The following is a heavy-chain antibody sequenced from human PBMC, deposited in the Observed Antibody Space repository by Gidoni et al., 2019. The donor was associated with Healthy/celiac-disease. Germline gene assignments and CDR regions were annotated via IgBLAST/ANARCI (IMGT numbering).Heavy chain of an antibody. CDR2: IYSGCIT. CDR1: GFTVSSNY. Sequence: EVQLVESGGGLVQPGGSLRLSCAASGFTVSSNYMSWFRQAPGKGLEWVSVIYSGCITYYADSVKGRFTISRDNSKNILYLQMNSLRAEDTAVYYCAGTIDYYDSTGPQVTHAFVIWGQVTMVTVSS. V-gene: IGHV3-66*01. CDR3: AGTIDYYDSTGPQVTHAFVI. D-gene: IGHD3-22*01. J-gene: IGHJ3*02.